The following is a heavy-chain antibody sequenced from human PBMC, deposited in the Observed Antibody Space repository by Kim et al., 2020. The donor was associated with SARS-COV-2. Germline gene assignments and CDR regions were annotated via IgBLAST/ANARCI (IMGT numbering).Heavy chain of an antibody. CDR2: IDPSDSYT. V-gene: IGHV5-10-1*01. J-gene: IGHJ4*02. CDR1: GFSFTDHW. Sequence: GESLKISCQGSGFSFTDHWISWVRQMPGKGLEWMGRIDPSDSYTNNSPSFQGHVTISVDKSISTAYLQWSSLKTSDTAMYYCARGYYDSSEGPALDYWGQ. CDR3: ARGYYDSSEGPALDY. D-gene: IGHD3-16*01.